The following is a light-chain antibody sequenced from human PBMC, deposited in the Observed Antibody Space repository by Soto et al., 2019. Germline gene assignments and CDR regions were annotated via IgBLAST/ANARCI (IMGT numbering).Light chain of an antibody. Sequence: QSALTQPPSASGTPGQTVTISCSGSSSNIGSNGANWYQHLPGTAPKLLIFNNDQRPSGVPDRFSGSKSGTSASLAIRGLQSGDEADYYCAAWDDYLNGYVFAVATKLTVL. CDR1: SSNIGSNG. CDR3: AAWDDYLNGYV. J-gene: IGLJ1*01. V-gene: IGLV1-44*01. CDR2: NND.